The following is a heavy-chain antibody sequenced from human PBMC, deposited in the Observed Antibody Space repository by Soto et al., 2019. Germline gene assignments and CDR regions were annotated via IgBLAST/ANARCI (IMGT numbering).Heavy chain of an antibody. D-gene: IGHD2-15*01. V-gene: IGHV4-34*01. CDR1: GGSFSGYY. CDR2: VNHSGST. J-gene: IGHJ4*02. CDR3: ARRPRAAGGNGFDD. Sequence: SETLSLTCGVYGGSFSGYYWTWIRQPPGAGLEWIGEVNHSGSTNYNPSLKSRVTISVDTSKNQFSLRLTSITAADRAVYFCARRPRAAGGNGFDDWGQGTLVTVSS.